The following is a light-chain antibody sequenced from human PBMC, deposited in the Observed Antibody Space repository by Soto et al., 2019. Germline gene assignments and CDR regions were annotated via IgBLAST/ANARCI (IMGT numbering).Light chain of an antibody. CDR2: EGS. V-gene: IGLV2-23*01. CDR1: SSDVGSYNL. CDR3: CSYAGSSTLV. J-gene: IGLJ3*02. Sequence: QSVLTQPASVSGSPGQSITISCTGTSSDVGSYNLVSWYQQYPDKTPKLIIYEGSKRPSGVSDRFSGSKSGNTASLTISGLQAEDEADYYCCSYAGSSTLVFGGGTKLTVL.